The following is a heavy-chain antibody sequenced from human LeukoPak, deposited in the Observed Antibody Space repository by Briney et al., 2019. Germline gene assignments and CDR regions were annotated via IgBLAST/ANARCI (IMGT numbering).Heavy chain of an antibody. CDR2: IWSAGTEK. D-gene: IGHD4-11*01. Sequence: AGGSLRLSCAASGLTYSHYGMHWVRQAPGKGLEWVAVIWSAGTEKYYGDAVKGRFTISRDNSINTLYLQMNSLTGEDTAVYYCAKDAERGFDYSNSLQYWGQGTLVTVSS. J-gene: IGHJ4*02. CDR3: AKDAERGFDYSNSLQY. V-gene: IGHV3-33*06. CDR1: GLTYSHYG.